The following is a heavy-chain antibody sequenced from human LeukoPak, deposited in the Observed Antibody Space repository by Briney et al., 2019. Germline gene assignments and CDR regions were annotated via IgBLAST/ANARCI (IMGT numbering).Heavy chain of an antibody. D-gene: IGHD6-6*01. J-gene: IGHJ6*03. V-gene: IGHV1-69*05. Sequence: GASVKVSCKASGGTFSSYAISWVRQAPGQGLEWMGGIIPIFGTANYAQKFQGRVTITTDESTSTAYMELSSLRSEDTAVYYCARTSIAARLPTYYYYYYMDVWGKGTTVTVSS. CDR2: IIPIFGTA. CDR1: GGTFSSYA. CDR3: ARTSIAARLPTYYYYYYMDV.